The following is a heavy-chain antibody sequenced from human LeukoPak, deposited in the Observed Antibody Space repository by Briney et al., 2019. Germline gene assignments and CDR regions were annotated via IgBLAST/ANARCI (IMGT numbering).Heavy chain of an antibody. Sequence: SETLSLTCTVSGGSISSSSYYWGWIRQPPGKGLEWIGSIYYSGSTYYNPSLKSRVTISVDTSKNQFSLKLSSVTAADTAAYYCARSVAGTLGAFDIWGQGTMVTVSS. CDR3: ARSVAGTLGAFDI. D-gene: IGHD6-19*01. CDR1: GGSISSSSYY. CDR2: IYYSGST. V-gene: IGHV4-39*01. J-gene: IGHJ3*02.